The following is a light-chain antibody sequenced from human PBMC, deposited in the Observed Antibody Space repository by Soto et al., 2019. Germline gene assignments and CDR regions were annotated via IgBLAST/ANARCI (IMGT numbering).Light chain of an antibody. Sequence: ILITKTPSSLSASVGDRVTITCRASQSISSYLNWYQQKPGKAPKLLIYAASSLQSGVPSRFSGSGSGTDFTLTISSLQPEDFATYYCQQSYSTPLTFGGGTKV. CDR1: QSISSY. CDR3: QQSYSTPLT. V-gene: IGKV1-39*01. CDR2: AAS. J-gene: IGKJ4*01.